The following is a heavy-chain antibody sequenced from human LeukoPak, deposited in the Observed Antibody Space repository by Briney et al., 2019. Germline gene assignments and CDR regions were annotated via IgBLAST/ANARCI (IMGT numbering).Heavy chain of an antibody. D-gene: IGHD5-18*01. CDR2: ISAYNGNT. V-gene: IGHV1-18*01. CDR3: ARAPSQRYSCGSSNWFDP. CDR1: GYTFTSYG. Sequence: ASVKVSCKASGYTFTSYGISWVRQAPGQGREWMGWISAYNGNTNYAQKLQGRVTMTTDTSTSTAYMELRSLRSDDTAVYYCARAPSQRYSCGSSNWFDPWGQGTLVTVSS. J-gene: IGHJ5*02.